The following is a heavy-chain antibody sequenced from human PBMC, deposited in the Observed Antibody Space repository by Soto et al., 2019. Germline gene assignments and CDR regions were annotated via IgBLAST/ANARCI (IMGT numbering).Heavy chain of an antibody. D-gene: IGHD4-17*01. Sequence: GASVKVSCKASGYTFTSYGISWVRQAPGQGLEWMGWISAYNGNTNYAQKLQGRVTMTTDTSTSTAYMELRSLRSDDTAVYYCARDLTATTSTPYTGVHYYYGMDVWGQGTTVTVSS. CDR2: ISAYNGNT. CDR1: GYTFTSYG. V-gene: IGHV1-18*01. J-gene: IGHJ6*01. CDR3: ARDLTATTSTPYTGVHYYYGMDV.